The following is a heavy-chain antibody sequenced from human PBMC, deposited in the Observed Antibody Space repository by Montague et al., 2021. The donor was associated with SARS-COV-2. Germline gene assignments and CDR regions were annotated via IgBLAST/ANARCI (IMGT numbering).Heavy chain of an antibody. Sequence: YYNPSLKSRVTISVDTSKNQFPLKLSSLTAADTAVYYCARQLVYCSSTSCYEGRVDHWGQGTLVTVYS. CDR3: ARQLVYCSSTSCYEGRVDH. V-gene: IGHV4-39*01. D-gene: IGHD2-2*01. J-gene: IGHJ5*02.